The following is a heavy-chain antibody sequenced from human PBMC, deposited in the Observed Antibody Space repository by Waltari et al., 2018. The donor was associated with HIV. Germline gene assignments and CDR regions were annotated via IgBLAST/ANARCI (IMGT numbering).Heavy chain of an antibody. CDR1: GGSFSGYY. V-gene: IGHV4-34*01. CDR3: ARRRITMIVVVISQGWFDP. Sequence: QVQLQQWGAGLLKPSETLSLTCAVYGGSFSGYYWSWIRQPPGKGLEWIGEINHSGSTNDNPSLKSRVTISVDTSKNQFSLKLSSVTAADTAVYYCARRRITMIVVVISQGWFDPWGQGTLVTVSS. D-gene: IGHD3-22*01. J-gene: IGHJ5*02. CDR2: INHSGST.